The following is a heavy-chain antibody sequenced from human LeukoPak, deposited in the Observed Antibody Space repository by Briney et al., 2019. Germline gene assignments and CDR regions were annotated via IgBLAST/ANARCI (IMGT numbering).Heavy chain of an antibody. CDR1: GFTFSSYS. V-gene: IGHV3-21*01. CDR2: ISSSSSYI. D-gene: IGHD4-17*01. Sequence: PGGSLRLSCAASGFTFSSYSMNWVRQAPGKGLEWVSSISSSSSYIYYADSVKGRFTISRDNAKNSLYLQMNSLRAEDTAVYYCARDTVHDYGHGAFDIWGQGTMVTVSS. J-gene: IGHJ3*02. CDR3: ARDTVHDYGHGAFDI.